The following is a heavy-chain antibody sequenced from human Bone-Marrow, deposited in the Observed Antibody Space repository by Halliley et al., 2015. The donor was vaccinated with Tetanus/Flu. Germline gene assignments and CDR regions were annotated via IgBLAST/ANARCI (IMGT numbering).Heavy chain of an antibody. V-gene: IGHV1-18*01. CDR3: ARGLSGWYYYDY. Sequence: LEWRGGISGYNGNTNYAQKVQGRVTMTTDTSTTTVHMELRSLRFDDTAVYYCARGLSGWYYYDYWGQGTRVTVSS. J-gene: IGHJ4*02. D-gene: IGHD6-19*01. CDR2: ISGYNGNT.